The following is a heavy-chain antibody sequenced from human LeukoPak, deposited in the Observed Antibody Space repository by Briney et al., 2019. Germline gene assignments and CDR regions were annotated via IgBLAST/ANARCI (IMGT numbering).Heavy chain of an antibody. V-gene: IGHV4-4*02. J-gene: IGHJ1*01. CDR1: GGSISSSNW. D-gene: IGHD1-26*01. CDR2: IYHSGST. Sequence: SGTLSLTCAVSGGSISSSNWWSWVRQPPGKGQECIGEIYHSGSTNYNPSLKSRLTISVDKSKNQFSLKLSSVTAADTAVYYCARGRIVGATDAEYFQHWGQGTLVTVSS. CDR3: ARGRIVGATDAEYFQH.